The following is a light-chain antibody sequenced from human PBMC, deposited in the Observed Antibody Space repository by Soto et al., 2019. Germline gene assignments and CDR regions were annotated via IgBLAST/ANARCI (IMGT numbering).Light chain of an antibody. J-gene: IGLJ1*01. Sequence: QSALTQPRSVSGSPGQSVAISCTGTSSDVGGYNYVSWYQQLPGKAPKLIIYDVTKRPSGVPDRFSGSSSGNTASLTISGLQAEDEADYFCCSYAGSYSYVFGTGTKV. CDR3: CSYAGSYSYV. V-gene: IGLV2-11*01. CDR1: SSDVGGYNY. CDR2: DVT.